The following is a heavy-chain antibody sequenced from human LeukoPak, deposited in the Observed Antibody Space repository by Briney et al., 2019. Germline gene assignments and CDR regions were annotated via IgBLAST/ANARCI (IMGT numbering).Heavy chain of an antibody. J-gene: IGHJ6*02. D-gene: IGHD3-9*01. CDR1: GDSVSSNSAA. CDR3: ARGLRYFDWSWSMDV. Sequence: SQTLSLTCAISGDSVSSNSAAWHWIRQSPSRGLEWLGLTYYRHKVYNDYAVSVKSRRTINPDTSKNQFSLQLNSVTPEDTAVYYCARGLRYFDWSWSMDVWGQGTTVTVSS. V-gene: IGHV6-1*01. CDR2: TYYRHKVYN.